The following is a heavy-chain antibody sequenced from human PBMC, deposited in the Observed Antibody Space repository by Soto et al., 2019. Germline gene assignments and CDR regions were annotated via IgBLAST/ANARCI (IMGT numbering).Heavy chain of an antibody. CDR1: GGSLTSYP. CDR2: IIPIHGTT. CDR3: ARGWGLVS. Sequence: QMEQSGAEVRKPGSSVKVSCKPSGGSLTSYPMAWVRQAPGQGFERMGGIIPIHGTTEYAQKFQGRVTITADESTNRVTLELTGLTSEDTAVYYCARGWGLVSWGQGTLVTVSS. V-gene: IGHV1-69*01. D-gene: IGHD3-16*01. J-gene: IGHJ4*02.